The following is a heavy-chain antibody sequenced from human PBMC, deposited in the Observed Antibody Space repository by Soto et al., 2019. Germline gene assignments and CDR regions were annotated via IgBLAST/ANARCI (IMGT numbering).Heavy chain of an antibody. CDR3: ARVRRDFDWYTRPYYFDY. CDR1: GGSISSGGYY. J-gene: IGHJ4*02. CDR2: IYYSGST. Sequence: SETLSLTCTVSGGSISSGGYYWSWIRQHPGKGLEWIGYIYYSGSTYYNPSLKSRVTISVDTSKNQFSLKLSSVTAADTAVYYCARVRRDFDWYTRPYYFDYWGQGTLVTVSS. D-gene: IGHD3-9*01. V-gene: IGHV4-31*03.